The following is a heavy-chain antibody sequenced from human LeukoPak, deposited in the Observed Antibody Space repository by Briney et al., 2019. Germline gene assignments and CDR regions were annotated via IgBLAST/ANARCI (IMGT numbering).Heavy chain of an antibody. CDR2: IYYSGST. Sequence: SETLSLTCTVSGGSISSGVYYWSWIRQHPGKGLEWIGYIYYSGSTYYNPSLKSRVTISVDTSKNQFSLKLSSVTAADTAVYYCAREDYGDYAGYFDYWGQGTLVTVSS. J-gene: IGHJ4*02. CDR1: GGSISSGVYY. D-gene: IGHD4-17*01. CDR3: AREDYGDYAGYFDY. V-gene: IGHV4-31*03.